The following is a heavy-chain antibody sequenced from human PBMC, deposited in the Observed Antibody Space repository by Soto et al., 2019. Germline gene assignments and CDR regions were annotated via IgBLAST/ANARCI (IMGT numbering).Heavy chain of an antibody. Sequence: QVQLQESGPELVKPSETLSLSCTVSGGSISSYYWSWFRQSPGKRMEWIGYVHHSWGSSYNPSLQSRVAISLDPYKSQLSRKVTSVTATDTAVYYCARQGFGPLHGLVDVWGQGTTVTVSS. CDR2: VHHSWGS. CDR3: ARQGFGPLHGLVDV. V-gene: IGHV4-59*08. D-gene: IGHD3-10*01. J-gene: IGHJ6*02. CDR1: GGSISSYY.